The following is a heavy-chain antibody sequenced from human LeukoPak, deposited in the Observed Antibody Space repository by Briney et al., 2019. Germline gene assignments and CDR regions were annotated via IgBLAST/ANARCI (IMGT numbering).Heavy chain of an antibody. CDR1: GGSFSGYY. Sequence: SETLSLTCAVYGGSFSGYYWSWIRQPPGKGLEWIGEINHSGSTNYNPSLKSRVTISVGTSKNQFSLKLSSVTAADTAVYYCARHGAYYYGSGRGGYFDYWGQGTLVTVSS. D-gene: IGHD3-10*01. J-gene: IGHJ4*02. CDR2: INHSGST. V-gene: IGHV4-34*01. CDR3: ARHGAYYYGSGRGGYFDY.